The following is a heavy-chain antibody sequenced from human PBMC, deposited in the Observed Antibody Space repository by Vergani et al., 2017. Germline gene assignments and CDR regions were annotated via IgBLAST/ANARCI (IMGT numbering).Heavy chain of an antibody. CDR1: GVSFSSFG. D-gene: IGHD2-15*01. J-gene: IGHJ6*02. V-gene: IGHV3-30*02. CDR2: IRYDGSDK. CDR3: AKDELGFCGDISCLAMDV. Sequence: QVQLVESGGGVVQPVGSLRLSCAASGVSFSSFGMHWVRQAPGKGLEWVAFIRYDGSDKYYVDSVKGRFTISRDNSKNTLYLQVDSLRAEDTAVYYCAKDELGFCGDISCLAMDVWGQGTTVSVSS.